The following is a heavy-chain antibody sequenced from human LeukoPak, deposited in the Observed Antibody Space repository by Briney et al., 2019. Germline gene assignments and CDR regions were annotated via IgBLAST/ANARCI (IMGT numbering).Heavy chain of an antibody. V-gene: IGHV3-23*01. CDR2: ISGSGGST. J-gene: IGHJ4*02. Sequence: GGSLRLSCAASGFTFSSYAISWVRQAPGKGLEWVSAISGSGGSTYYADSVKGRFTISRDNSKNTLYLQMNSLRAEDTAVYYCAKGDDFWSGYLDYWGQGTLVTVSS. D-gene: IGHD3-3*01. CDR3: AKGDDFWSGYLDY. CDR1: GFTFSSYA.